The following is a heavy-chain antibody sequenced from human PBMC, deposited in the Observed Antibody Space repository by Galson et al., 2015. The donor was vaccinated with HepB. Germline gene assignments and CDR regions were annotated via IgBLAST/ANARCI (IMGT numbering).Heavy chain of an antibody. D-gene: IGHD3-10*01. J-gene: IGHJ4*02. V-gene: IGHV1-24*01. Sequence: SVKVSCKVSGYTLTELSMHWVRQAPGKGLEWMGGFDPEDGETIYAQKFQGRVTMTEDTSTDTAYMELSSLRSEDTAVYYCAILQYYGSGNPMFDYWGQGTLVTVSS. CDR1: GYTLTELS. CDR3: AILQYYGSGNPMFDY. CDR2: FDPEDGET.